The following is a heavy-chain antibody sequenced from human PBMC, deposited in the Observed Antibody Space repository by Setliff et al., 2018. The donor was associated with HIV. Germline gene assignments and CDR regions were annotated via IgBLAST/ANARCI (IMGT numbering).Heavy chain of an antibody. CDR3: ARGKDTFI. CDR2: INQDGSEK. V-gene: IGHV3-7*01. CDR1: GFTFSDYW. J-gene: IGHJ3*02. Sequence: SLRLSCAASGFTFSDYWMSWVRQAPGKGLEWVANINQDGSEKYYLDSVKGRFTISRDNADNPLYLQMNRLRAEETAVYYCARGKDTFIWGQGTMVTVSS.